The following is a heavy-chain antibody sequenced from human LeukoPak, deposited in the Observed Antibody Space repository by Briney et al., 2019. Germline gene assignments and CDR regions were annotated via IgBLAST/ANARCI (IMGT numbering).Heavy chain of an antibody. J-gene: IGHJ4*02. Sequence: ASVKVSCKVSGYTRTELSMHWVRQAPGKGLEWMGGFDPEDGETIYAQKFQGRVTMTEDTSTDTAYMEQSSLRSEDTAVYYCATGTYYYGSGSSPGLGYWGQGTLVTVSS. CDR1: GYTRTELS. CDR3: ATGTYYYGSGSSPGLGY. CDR2: FDPEDGET. D-gene: IGHD3-10*01. V-gene: IGHV1-24*01.